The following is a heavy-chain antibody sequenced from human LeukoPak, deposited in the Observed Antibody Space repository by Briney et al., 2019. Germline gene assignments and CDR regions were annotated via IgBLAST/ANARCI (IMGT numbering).Heavy chain of an antibody. Sequence: SETLSLTCAVYGGSFSGYYWSWIRQPPGKGLEWIGEINHSGSTNYSPSLKSRVTISVDTSKNQFSLKLSSVTAADTAVYYCARAPLRGPQKGFDYWGQGTLVTVSS. CDR3: ARAPLRGPQKGFDY. J-gene: IGHJ4*02. V-gene: IGHV4-34*01. D-gene: IGHD6-25*01. CDR2: INHSGST. CDR1: GGSFSGYY.